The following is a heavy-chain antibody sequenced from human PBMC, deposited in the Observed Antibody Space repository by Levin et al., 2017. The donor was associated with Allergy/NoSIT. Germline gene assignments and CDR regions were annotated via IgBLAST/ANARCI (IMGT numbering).Heavy chain of an antibody. CDR2: IYYSGST. V-gene: IGHV4-39*01. CDR1: GGSISSSSYY. CDR3: ARLPRDFWSGYDPPLDY. Sequence: SETLSLTCTVSGGSISSSSYYWGWIRQPPGKGLEWIGSIYYSGSTYYNPSLKSRVTISVDTSKNQFSLKLSSVTAADTAVYYCARLPRDFWSGYDPPLDYWGQGTLVTVSS. J-gene: IGHJ4*02. D-gene: IGHD3-3*01.